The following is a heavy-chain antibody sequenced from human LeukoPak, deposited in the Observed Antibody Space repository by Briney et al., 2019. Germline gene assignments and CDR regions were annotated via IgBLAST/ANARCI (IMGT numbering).Heavy chain of an antibody. J-gene: IGHJ5*02. Sequence: SETLSLTCNVYGGSFSGYYWSWIRQPPGKGLEWIGSIYYSGSTYYNPSLKSRVTISVDTSKNQFSLKLSSVTAADTAVYYCASPNSGYSSGVDPWGQGTLVTVSS. D-gene: IGHD6-19*01. CDR1: GGSFSGYY. CDR3: ASPNSGYSSGVDP. V-gene: IGHV4-39*01. CDR2: IYYSGST.